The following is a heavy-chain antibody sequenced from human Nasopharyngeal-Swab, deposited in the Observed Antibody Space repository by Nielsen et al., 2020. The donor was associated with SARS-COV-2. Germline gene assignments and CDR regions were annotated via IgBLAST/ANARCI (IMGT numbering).Heavy chain of an antibody. CDR2: ISAYNGNT. J-gene: IGHJ4*02. CDR1: RYTFTSYG. Sequence: ASVTVSCQASRYTFTSYGISWVRQAPGQALEWMGWISAYNGNTNYAQKLQGRVTMTTDTSTSTAYMELRSLRSDHTAVYYCARDPPLLESGYSYGFPRFDYWGQGTLVTVSS. CDR3: ARDPPLLESGYSYGFPRFDY. D-gene: IGHD5-18*01. V-gene: IGHV1-18*01.